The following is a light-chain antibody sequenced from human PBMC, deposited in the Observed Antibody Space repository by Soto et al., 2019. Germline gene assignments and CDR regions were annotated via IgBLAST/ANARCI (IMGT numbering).Light chain of an antibody. V-gene: IGKV1-6*01. CDR1: RDIRNV. CDR3: LQDFNYPIT. Sequence: AIQLTQSPSSLSASVGDRVTISCRASRDIRNVLAWYQHAPGKDPKLLIYGASILHSGVPPRFSGSGSGTDFTLTLSSLLPHDFETDDCLQDFNYPITIGQSTRLEI. CDR2: GAS. J-gene: IGKJ5*01.